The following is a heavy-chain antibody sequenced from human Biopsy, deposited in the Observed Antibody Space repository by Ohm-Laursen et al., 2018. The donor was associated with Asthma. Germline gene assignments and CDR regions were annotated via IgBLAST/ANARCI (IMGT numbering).Heavy chain of an antibody. CDR1: GYTFTGYY. Sequence: ASVKVSCKASGYTFTGYYMHWVRQAPGQGLEWMGRIHPHNGGTNYAQRFQGRVTMTRDTSISTAYMELSTLSSDDMALYYCARDPQVDATTSFDYWGPGTLITVSS. CDR3: ARDPQVDATTSFDY. CDR2: IHPHNGGT. D-gene: IGHD2-15*01. V-gene: IGHV1-2*06. J-gene: IGHJ4*02.